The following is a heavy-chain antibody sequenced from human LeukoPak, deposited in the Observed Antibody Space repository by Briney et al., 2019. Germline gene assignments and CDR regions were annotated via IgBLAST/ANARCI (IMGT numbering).Heavy chain of an antibody. D-gene: IGHD5-12*01. CDR1: GGSISSYY. CDR2: IYYSGTT. J-gene: IGHJ4*02. V-gene: IGHV4-59*12. Sequence: SETLSLTCTVSGGSISSYYWSWIRQPPGKGLEWIGSIYYSGTTHYNPSLESRVTISADTSKNQFSLKVRSVTAADTAVYYCARALRSGYGWVDYWGQGILVTVSS. CDR3: ARALRSGYGWVDY.